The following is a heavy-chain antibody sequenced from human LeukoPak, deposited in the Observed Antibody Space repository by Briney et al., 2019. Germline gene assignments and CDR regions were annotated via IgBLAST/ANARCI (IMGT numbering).Heavy chain of an antibody. CDR2: ISTGSSYI. CDR3: ARDRIAYYDKGGFDL. Sequence: GGSLRLSCAASGFTFSTYTMNWVRQAPGKGLEWVSSISTGSSYIYYADSVRGRFTISRDNAKNSLYLQMNNLRAADTAVYYCARDRIAYYDKGGFDLWGQGTLVTVSS. CDR1: GFTFSTYT. J-gene: IGHJ5*02. D-gene: IGHD3-22*01. V-gene: IGHV3-21*01.